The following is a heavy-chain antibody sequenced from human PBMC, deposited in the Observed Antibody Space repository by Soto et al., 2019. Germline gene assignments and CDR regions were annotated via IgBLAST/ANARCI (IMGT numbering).Heavy chain of an antibody. D-gene: IGHD3-3*01. CDR3: AKDLGIYDFWSGRLYGMDV. J-gene: IGHJ6*02. Sequence: GGSLRLSCAASGFAFSSYAMSWVRQAPGKGLEWVSAISGSGGSTYYADSVKGRFTISRDNSKNTLYLQMNSLRAEDTAVYYCAKDLGIYDFWSGRLYGMDVWGQGTTVTVSS. V-gene: IGHV3-23*01. CDR1: GFAFSSYA. CDR2: ISGSGGST.